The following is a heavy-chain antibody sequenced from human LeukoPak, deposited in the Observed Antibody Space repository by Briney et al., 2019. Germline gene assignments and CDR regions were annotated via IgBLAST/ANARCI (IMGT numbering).Heavy chain of an antibody. D-gene: IGHD3-10*01. J-gene: IGHJ4*02. Sequence: PGGSLRLSCAASGFTFNRYNMNWVRQAPGKGLEWVSSISPNTGDIHYADSVKGRDTISRDNAKNSLYLQINSLRAEDTAVYYCARGALTMLRGVTAPDYWGQGTLVTVSS. CDR2: ISPNTGDI. V-gene: IGHV3-21*01. CDR1: GFTFNRYN. CDR3: ARGALTMLRGVTAPDY.